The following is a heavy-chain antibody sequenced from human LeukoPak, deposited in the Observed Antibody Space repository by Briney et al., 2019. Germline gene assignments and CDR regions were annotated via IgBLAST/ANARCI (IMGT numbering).Heavy chain of an antibody. CDR3: AGGRQWLSFDK. D-gene: IGHD6-19*01. V-gene: IGHV4-59*01. J-gene: IGHJ4*02. Sequence: SETLSLTSTVSGGSTSSYYWTWIRQPPGKGLEWIGYINYSGSTNYNPSLKSRVTISLDTSQNNFSLKLNSVTAADTAVYYCAGGRQWLSFDKWGQGILVTVSS. CDR2: INYSGST. CDR1: GGSTSSYY.